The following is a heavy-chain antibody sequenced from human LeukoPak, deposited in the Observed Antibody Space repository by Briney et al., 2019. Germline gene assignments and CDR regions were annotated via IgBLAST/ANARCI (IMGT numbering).Heavy chain of an antibody. J-gene: IGHJ4*02. CDR2: ISGSGGST. Sequence: GGSLRLSCAASGFTFSSYAMSWVRRAPGKGLEWVSAISGSGGSTYYADSVKGRFTISRDNSKNTLYLQMNSLRAEDTAVYYCATLETYYDILTVYFNFDYWGQGTLVTVSS. V-gene: IGHV3-23*01. D-gene: IGHD3-9*01. CDR3: ATLETYYDILTVYFNFDY. CDR1: GFTFSSYA.